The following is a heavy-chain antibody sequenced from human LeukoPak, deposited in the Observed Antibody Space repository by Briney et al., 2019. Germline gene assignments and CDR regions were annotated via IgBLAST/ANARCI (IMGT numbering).Heavy chain of an antibody. Sequence: GGSLRLSCAASGFTFSSYWMSWVRQAPGKGLEWVANIKQDGSEKYYVDSVKGRFTIPRDNAKNSLYLQMNSLRAEDTAVYYCAREQDYGEEVGAFDIWGQGTMVTVSS. D-gene: IGHD4-17*01. J-gene: IGHJ3*02. CDR3: AREQDYGEEVGAFDI. CDR2: IKQDGSEK. CDR1: GFTFSSYW. V-gene: IGHV3-7*01.